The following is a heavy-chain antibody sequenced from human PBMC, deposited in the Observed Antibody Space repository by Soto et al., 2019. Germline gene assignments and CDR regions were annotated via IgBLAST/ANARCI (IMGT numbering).Heavy chain of an antibody. CDR1: EFTFSVYS. Sequence: DVQLEESGGGLVKPGGSLRLSCVASEFTFSVYSMNWVRQAPGKGLEWVSSISSGSSYIYYADSVKGRFTISRDNDKSSLFLHMNSLRADAPAAYYCTRHRIKLRGGYYHSYGMHVWGQGTTATVSS. V-gene: IGHV3-21*02. CDR3: TRHRIKLRGGYYHSYGMHV. J-gene: IGHJ6*02. D-gene: IGHD1-26*01. CDR2: ISSGSSYI.